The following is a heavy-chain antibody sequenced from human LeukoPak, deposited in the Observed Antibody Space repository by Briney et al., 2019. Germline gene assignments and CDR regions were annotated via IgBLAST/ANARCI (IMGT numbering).Heavy chain of an antibody. V-gene: IGHV4-59*01. D-gene: IGHD3-10*01. Sequence: SGTLSLTCTVSGGSISSYYWSWIRQPPGKGLEWIGYIYYSGSTNYNPSLKSRVTISVDTSKNQFSLKLSSVTAADTAVYYCARENYGSGSCFDYWGQGTLVTVSS. CDR2: IYYSGST. J-gene: IGHJ4*02. CDR1: GGSISSYY. CDR3: ARENYGSGSCFDY.